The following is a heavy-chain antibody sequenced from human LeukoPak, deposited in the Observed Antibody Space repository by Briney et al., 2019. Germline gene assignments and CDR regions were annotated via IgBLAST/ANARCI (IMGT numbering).Heavy chain of an antibody. CDR2: ISSSSSYI. Sequence: KTGGSLRLSCAASGFIFSSYSMNWVRQAPGKGLEWVSSISSSSSYIYYADSVKGRFTISRDNAKNSLYLQMNSLRAEDTAVYYCARDRGAMVSRWGQGTLVTVSS. CDR1: GFIFSSYS. V-gene: IGHV3-21*01. D-gene: IGHD5-18*01. CDR3: ARDRGAMVSR. J-gene: IGHJ4*02.